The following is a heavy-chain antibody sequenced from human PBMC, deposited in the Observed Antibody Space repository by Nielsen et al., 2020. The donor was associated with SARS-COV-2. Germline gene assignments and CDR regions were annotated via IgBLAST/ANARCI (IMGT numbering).Heavy chain of an antibody. V-gene: IGHV1-69*13. CDR1: GYTLTELS. J-gene: IGHJ4*02. CDR3: ARGVSGYISYDFDY. D-gene: IGHD3-22*01. CDR2: IIPIFGTA. Sequence: SVKVSCKVSGYTLTELSMHWVRQAPGQGLEWMGGIIPIFGTANYAQKFQGRVTITADESTSTAYMELSSLRSEDTAVYYCARGVSGYISYDFDYWGQGTLVTVSS.